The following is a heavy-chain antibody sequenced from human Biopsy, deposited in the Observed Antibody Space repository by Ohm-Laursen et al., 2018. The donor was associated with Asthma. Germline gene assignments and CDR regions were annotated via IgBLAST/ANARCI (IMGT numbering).Heavy chain of an antibody. CDR3: ARTFHFWSPYHAEHYQL. Sequence: SLRLSCAASGFTFSSYSMNWVRQAPGKGLEWVSYISSSSSTIYYADSLKGRFTISRGNAKNSLYLQMNSLRAEDTAVYYCARTFHFWSPYHAEHYQLWGQGTLVTVSS. CDR1: GFTFSSYS. CDR2: ISSSSSTI. J-gene: IGHJ1*01. V-gene: IGHV3-48*04. D-gene: IGHD3-3*02.